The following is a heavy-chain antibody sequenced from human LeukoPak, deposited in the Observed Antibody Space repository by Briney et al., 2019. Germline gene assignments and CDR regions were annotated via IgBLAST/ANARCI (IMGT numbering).Heavy chain of an antibody. D-gene: IGHD3-9*01. CDR1: GYTFASYD. V-gene: IGHV1-8*01. CDR3: ARTSSELRYFDWLSRWEGYYFAY. Sequence: ASVKVSCKASGYTFASYDINWVRQATGQGLEWMGWMNPNSGNTGYAQKFQGRVTMTRNTSISTAYMELSSLRSEDTAVYYCARTSSELRYFDWLSRWEGYYFAYWGQGTLVTVSS. CDR2: MNPNSGNT. J-gene: IGHJ4*02.